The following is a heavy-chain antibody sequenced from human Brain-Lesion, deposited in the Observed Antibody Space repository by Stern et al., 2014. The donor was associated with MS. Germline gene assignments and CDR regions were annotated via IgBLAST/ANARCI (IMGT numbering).Heavy chain of an antibody. J-gene: IGHJ4*02. D-gene: IGHD6-19*01. V-gene: IGHV4-39*02. Sequence: QLVESGPGLVKPSETLSLTCTVSGGSIGRSSYYWGWIRQPPGKGLEWIGNIFYTGSTFYDPSLQSRVTLTVDTSNTHFSLCMNFGTAADTAVYYCARGAGVFDSWGQGTLVTVSP. CDR2: IFYTGST. CDR1: GGSIGRSSYY. CDR3: ARGAGVFDS.